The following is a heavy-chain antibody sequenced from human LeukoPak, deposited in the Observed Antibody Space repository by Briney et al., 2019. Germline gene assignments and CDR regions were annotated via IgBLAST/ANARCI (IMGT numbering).Heavy chain of an antibody. J-gene: IGHJ4*02. CDR3: ARGGGQWLAYFDY. D-gene: IGHD6-19*01. CDR1: GGSISSYY. Sequence: PSETLSLTCTVSGGSISSYYWSWLRQPPGKGLEWIGYIYYSGSTNYNPSLKSRVTISVDTSKNQFSLKLSSVTAADTAVYYCARGGGQWLAYFDYWGQGTLVTVSS. V-gene: IGHV4-59*01. CDR2: IYYSGST.